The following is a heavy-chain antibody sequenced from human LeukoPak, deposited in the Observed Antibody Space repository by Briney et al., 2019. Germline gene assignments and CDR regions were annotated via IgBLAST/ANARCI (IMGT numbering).Heavy chain of an antibody. CDR1: GFTFSNAW. CDR2: IKSKTDGGTT. D-gene: IGHD5-18*01. Sequence: GGSLRLSCAASGFTFSNAWMSWARQAPGKGLEWVGRIKSKTDGGTTDYAAPVKGRFTISRDDSKNTLYLQMNSLKTEDTAVYYCTTDHGYLWALGYWGQGTLVTVSS. J-gene: IGHJ4*02. V-gene: IGHV3-15*01. CDR3: TTDHGYLWALGY.